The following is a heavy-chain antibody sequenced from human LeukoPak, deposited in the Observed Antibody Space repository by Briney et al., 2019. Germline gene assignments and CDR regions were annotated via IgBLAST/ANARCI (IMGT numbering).Heavy chain of an antibody. CDR3: AKCMSGSGVCLNFDS. J-gene: IGHJ4*02. CDR1: GFTFSNHW. V-gene: IGHV3-7*01. D-gene: IGHD2-21*02. CDR2: IKEDGSEQ. Sequence: GGSLRLSCATSGFTFSNHWMTWVRQAPGKGLEWVANIKEDGSEQYYVDSVKGRLTISRDNAKNSLYLQINSLRVEDSAVYYCAKCMSGSGVCLNFDSWGQGILVTVSS.